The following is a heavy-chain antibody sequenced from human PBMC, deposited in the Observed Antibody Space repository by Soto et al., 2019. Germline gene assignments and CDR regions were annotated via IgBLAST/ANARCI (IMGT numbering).Heavy chain of an antibody. CDR1: GGYISSGSYY. CDR3: ARDGDGYDH. J-gene: IGHJ1*01. V-gene: IGHV4-61*01. Sequence: TSETLSLTCSVSGGYISSGSYYWTWIRQPPGKGLEWIGYIYSSGGTSYNPSLKSRVTISVDTSKNQFSLKLSSVTAADTAVYYCARDGDGYDHWGQGTLVTVSS. D-gene: IGHD5-12*01. CDR2: IYSSGGT.